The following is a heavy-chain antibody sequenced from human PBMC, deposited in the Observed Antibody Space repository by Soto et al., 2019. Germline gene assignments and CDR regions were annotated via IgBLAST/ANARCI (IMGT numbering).Heavy chain of an antibody. CDR2: IWYDGSNK. D-gene: IGHD4-17*01. J-gene: IGHJ4*02. Sequence: GGSLRLSCAASGFTFSTYGMHWVRQAPGKGLEWVAVIWYDGSNKYYGDPVKGRFTISRDNSKNTLYLQMNSLRAEDTAVYYCARDGSAYGDSFGFDYWGQGTLVTVSS. V-gene: IGHV3-33*01. CDR3: ARDGSAYGDSFGFDY. CDR1: GFTFSTYG.